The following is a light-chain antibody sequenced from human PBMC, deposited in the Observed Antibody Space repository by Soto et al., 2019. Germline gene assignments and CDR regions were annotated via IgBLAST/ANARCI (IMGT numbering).Light chain of an antibody. CDR1: QSISSY. V-gene: IGKV1-39*01. CDR2: AAS. CDR3: QQSYSTPPKEFT. Sequence: DIQMTQSTSSLSESVGDRVTITCRASQSISSYLNWYQQKPGKAPKLLIYAASSLQSGVPSRFSGSGSGTDFTLTISSLQPEDFATYSCQQSYSTPPKEFTFGPGTNVDIK. J-gene: IGKJ3*01.